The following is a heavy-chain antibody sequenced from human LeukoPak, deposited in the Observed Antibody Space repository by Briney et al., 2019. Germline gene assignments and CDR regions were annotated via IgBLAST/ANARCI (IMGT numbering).Heavy chain of an antibody. CDR2: IYYSGST. V-gene: IGHV4-59*01. CDR1: DGSISSYY. J-gene: IGHJ4*02. Sequence: SETLSLTCTVSDGSISSYYWSWIRQPPGKGLEWIGYIYYSGSTNYNPSLKSRVTISVDTSKNQFSLKLSSVTAADTAVYYCARDTAGYFDYWGQGTLVTVSS. CDR3: ARDTAGYFDY.